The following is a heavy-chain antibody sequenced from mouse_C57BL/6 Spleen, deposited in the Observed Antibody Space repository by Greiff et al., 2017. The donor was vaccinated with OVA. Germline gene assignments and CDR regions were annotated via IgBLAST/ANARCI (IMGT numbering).Heavy chain of an antibody. Sequence: QVQLQQSGAELVRPGTSVKMSCKASGYTFTNYWIGWAKQRPGHGLEWIGDIYPGGGYTNYNEKFKGKATLTAGKSSSTAYMQFSSLTSEDSAIYYCARRWDDYAMDYWGQGTSVTVSS. J-gene: IGHJ4*01. CDR3: ARRWDDYAMDY. CDR2: IYPGGGYT. D-gene: IGHD4-1*01. V-gene: IGHV1-63*01. CDR1: GYTFTNYW.